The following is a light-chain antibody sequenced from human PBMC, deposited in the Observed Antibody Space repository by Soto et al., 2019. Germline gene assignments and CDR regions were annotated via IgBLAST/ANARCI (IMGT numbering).Light chain of an antibody. J-gene: IGKJ5*01. Sequence: DIQMTQSPSSLSSSLGYIFTITFLSSQTISNYLNWYQQKSGRAPELLVYAASNLQSGVPSRFTGSGSGTHFTLTISGLEPADFATYFCQQSYNTPITFGQGTRLEIK. CDR3: QQSYNTPIT. V-gene: IGKV1-39*01. CDR1: QTISNY. CDR2: AAS.